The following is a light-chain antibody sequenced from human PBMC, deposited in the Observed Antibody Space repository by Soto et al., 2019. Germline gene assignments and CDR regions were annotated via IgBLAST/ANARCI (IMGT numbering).Light chain of an antibody. CDR3: SSYTSSSTLVV. CDR1: SSDVGGYNY. V-gene: IGLV2-14*01. J-gene: IGLJ2*01. Sequence: SALTQPASVSGSPGQWITISCTGTSSDVGGYNYVSWYQQHPGKAPKLMIYDVSNRPSGVSNRFSGSKSGNTASLTISGLQAEDEADYYCSSYTSSSTLVVFGGGTKLTVL. CDR2: DVS.